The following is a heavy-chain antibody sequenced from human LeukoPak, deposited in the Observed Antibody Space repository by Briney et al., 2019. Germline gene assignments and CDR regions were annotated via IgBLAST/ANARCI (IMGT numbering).Heavy chain of an antibody. CDR2: IHNSGST. CDR1: GGSISGFY. V-gene: IGHV4-59*01. CDR3: ARKGEHYYDSGYLWPAWVDL. D-gene: IGHD3-10*01. J-gene: IGHJ5*02. Sequence: SETLSLTCTVSGGSISGFYWSWIRQPPGKGLELIGYIHNSGSTYYNPSLKSRVTMSVDMSKNQFSLKVTSVTAADTAVYYCARKGEHYYDSGYLWPAWVDLWGQGTLVTVSS.